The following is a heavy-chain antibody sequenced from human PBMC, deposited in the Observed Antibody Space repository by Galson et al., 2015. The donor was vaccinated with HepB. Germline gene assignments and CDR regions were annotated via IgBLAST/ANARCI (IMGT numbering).Heavy chain of an antibody. Sequence: SLSLSCAASGFTFSSYAMSWVRQAPGKGLEWVSAISGSGGSTYYADSVRGRLSISRDNTANALFLVMNNLRGDDTGVYYCAKDRWTRRVALGGSDYWGQGTVVTVSS. V-gene: IGHV3-23*01. D-gene: IGHD6-19*01. CDR2: ISGSGGST. J-gene: IGHJ4*02. CDR1: GFTFSSYA. CDR3: AKDRWTRRVALGGSDY.